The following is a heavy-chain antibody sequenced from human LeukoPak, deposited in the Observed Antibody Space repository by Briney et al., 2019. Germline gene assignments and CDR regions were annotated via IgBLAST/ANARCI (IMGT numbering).Heavy chain of an antibody. J-gene: IGHJ2*01. D-gene: IGHD2-21*01. Sequence: SETLSLTCSVSGDSIRGFYWSWVRQPPGKGLEWIVFLHYSGDTKYSPSLQSRVTISVDTSKNQFSLKLSSLTAADTAVYYCARVKPSYAYFELWSRGTLVTVSS. CDR3: ARVKPSYAYFEL. CDR1: GDSIRGFY. V-gene: IGHV4-59*01. CDR2: LHYSGDT.